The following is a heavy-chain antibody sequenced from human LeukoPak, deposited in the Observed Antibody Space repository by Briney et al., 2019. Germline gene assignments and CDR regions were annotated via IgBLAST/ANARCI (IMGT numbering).Heavy chain of an antibody. D-gene: IGHD4-11*01. V-gene: IGHV3-7*01. Sequence: GGSLRLSCAASGFTFSSYWVTWVRRAPGKGPEWVAHIREDESQKYYVDSVKGRFTISRDNAKNSMYLKMNSLSGEDTAVYYCARSKSTARPVYYWGQGTLVTVPS. CDR2: IREDESQK. J-gene: IGHJ4*02. CDR3: ARSKSTARPVYY. CDR1: GFTFSSYW.